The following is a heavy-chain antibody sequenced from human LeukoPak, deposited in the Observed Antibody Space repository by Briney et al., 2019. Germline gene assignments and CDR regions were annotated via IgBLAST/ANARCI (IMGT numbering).Heavy chain of an antibody. CDR3: ARGARCSSTSCLYWYFDL. CDR1: GYTFTSYG. V-gene: IGHV1-18*01. Sequence: ASVKVSCKASGYTFTSYGISWVRQAPGQGLEWMGWISAYNGNTNYAQKLQGRVTMTTDTSTSTAYMELRSLRSDDTAVYYCARGARCSSTSCLYWYFDLWGRGTLVTVSS. D-gene: IGHD2-2*01. J-gene: IGHJ2*01. CDR2: ISAYNGNT.